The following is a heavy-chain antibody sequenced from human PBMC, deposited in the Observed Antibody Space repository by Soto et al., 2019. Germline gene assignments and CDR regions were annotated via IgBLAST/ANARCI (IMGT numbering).Heavy chain of an antibody. Sequence: QVQLQESGPGLVKPSGTLSLTCAVSGGSISSGYWWTWVRQPPGKGLEWIGEIYHSGSTNYNPSRKSRVTLSVDESKNQFSLKLSSVTAADTAVYFCATVGGSGSYYFDYWGEGTLVTVSS. CDR2: IYHSGST. V-gene: IGHV4-4*02. D-gene: IGHD3-16*01. CDR3: ATVGGSGSYYFDY. J-gene: IGHJ4*02. CDR1: GGSISSGYW.